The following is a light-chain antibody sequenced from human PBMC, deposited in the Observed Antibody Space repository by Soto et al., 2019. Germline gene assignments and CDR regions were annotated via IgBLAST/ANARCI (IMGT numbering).Light chain of an antibody. CDR2: EVY. CDR3: NSYTSSTIHV. J-gene: IGLJ2*01. V-gene: IGLV2-14*01. Sequence: QSVLTQPASVSGSPGQSITISCTGTSSDVGGYDYVSWYQQHPGKAPKLIIFEVYNRPSDVSNRFSGSKSGNTASLTISGLQAEDEADYYCNSYTSSTIHVFGGGTKLTVL. CDR1: SSDVGGYDY.